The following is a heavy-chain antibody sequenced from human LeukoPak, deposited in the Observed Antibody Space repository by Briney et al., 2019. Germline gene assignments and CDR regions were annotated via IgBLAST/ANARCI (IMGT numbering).Heavy chain of an antibody. CDR1: GFTFSTYE. D-gene: IGHD5-18*01. V-gene: IGHV3-48*03. CDR2: ISISGTTL. J-gene: IGHJ6*02. Sequence: GGSLRLSCAASGFTFSTYEMNWVRQAPGKGLEWISYISISGTTLYYADSVKGRFTISRDNAKNSLYLQMNSLRAEDTAVYYCARSSKGYILYYYYGMDVWGQGTTVTVSS. CDR3: ARSSKGYILYYYYGMDV.